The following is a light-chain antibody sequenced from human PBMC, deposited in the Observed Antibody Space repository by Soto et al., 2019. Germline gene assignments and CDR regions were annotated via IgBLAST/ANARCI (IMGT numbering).Light chain of an antibody. J-gene: IGLJ3*02. CDR1: SSNIGSNT. CDR2: SNN. Sequence: QAVVTQPPSASGTPGQRVTISCSGSSSNIGSNTVNWYQQLPGTAPKPLIYSNNQRPSGVPDRFSGSKTGTSASLAISGVQSEDEADYYCAAWDDSLNGWVFGGGTQLTVL. V-gene: IGLV1-44*01. CDR3: AAWDDSLNGWV.